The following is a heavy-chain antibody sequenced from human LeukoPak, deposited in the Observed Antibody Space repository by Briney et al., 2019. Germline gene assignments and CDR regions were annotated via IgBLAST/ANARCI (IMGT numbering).Heavy chain of an antibody. D-gene: IGHD3-10*01. Sequence: GGALRLSCVGSGFTFSSYSMNWGRQVPGEGVEWGSAISGSGGSTYYADSVKGRFTISRDNSKNTLYLQMNSLRAEDTAVYYCAKGLWFGELLVAFDIWGQGTMVTVSS. CDR1: GFTFSSYS. J-gene: IGHJ3*02. CDR3: AKGLWFGELLVAFDI. V-gene: IGHV3-23*01. CDR2: ISGSGGST.